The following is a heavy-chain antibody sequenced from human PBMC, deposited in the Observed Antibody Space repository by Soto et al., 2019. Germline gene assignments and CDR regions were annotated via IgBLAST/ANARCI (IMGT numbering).Heavy chain of an antibody. V-gene: IGHV3-21*01. D-gene: IGHD2-8*01. CDR2: ITGGNNYI. CDR3: ARGCRASSGQCPFDC. CDR1: GXTFNNYT. J-gene: IGHJ4*02. Sequence: GSLILSCAASGXTFNNYTITWVRQAPGKGLEWVSSITGGNNYIYYADSVKGRFTISRDNAKNSLSLQMNSMRAEDTAVYYCARGCRASSGQCPFDCWGQGTLVNVSA.